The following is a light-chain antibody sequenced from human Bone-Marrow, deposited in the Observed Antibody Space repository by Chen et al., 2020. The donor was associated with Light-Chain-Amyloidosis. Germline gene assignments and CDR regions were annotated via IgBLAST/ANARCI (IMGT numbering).Light chain of an antibody. CDR1: SGDVGGYYF. V-gene: IGLV2-11*01. CDR2: DVS. J-gene: IGLJ3*02. Sequence: QSALTQPRSVSGSPGQSIPISVTGTSGDVGGYYFVSWYQQHPGKAPQLIIYDVSKRPPGVPYRFSGSKSGNTASLTVHGLQAEDEADYYCSSYAGSYTWVFGGGTKLTVL. CDR3: SSYAGSYTWV.